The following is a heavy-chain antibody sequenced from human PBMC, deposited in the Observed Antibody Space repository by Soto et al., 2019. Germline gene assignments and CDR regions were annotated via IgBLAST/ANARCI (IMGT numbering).Heavy chain of an antibody. CDR2: IAADGSED. J-gene: IGHJ5*02. CDR3: ARWHT. V-gene: IGHV3-7*05. CDR1: GFSFRSYW. Sequence: EVQLVQSGGGFVQPGGSLRLSCAASGFSFRSYWMSWLRQTPGKGLEWVAHIAADGSEDNYVDSVKGRFSISRDNAKNALYLQMNSLRAEDTAVYYCARWHTWGEGTLVTVSS.